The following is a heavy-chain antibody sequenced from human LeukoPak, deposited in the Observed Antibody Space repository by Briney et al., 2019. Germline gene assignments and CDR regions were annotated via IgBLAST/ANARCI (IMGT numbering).Heavy chain of an antibody. CDR2: ISSSGGII. Sequence: PGGSLRLSCAASGFTFVTYTMNWVRQAPGKGLEWVSSISSSGGIIYYADSVTGRFTISRDNAKNSLYLQMNSLRAEDTAVYYCSRGGIQESGGWSGYWGQGTLVTVSS. V-gene: IGHV3-21*01. CDR1: GFTFVTYT. J-gene: IGHJ4*02. CDR3: SRGGIQESGGWSGY. D-gene: IGHD6-19*01.